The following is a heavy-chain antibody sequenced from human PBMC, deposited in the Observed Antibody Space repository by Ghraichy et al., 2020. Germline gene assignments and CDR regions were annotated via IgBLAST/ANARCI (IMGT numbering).Heavy chain of an antibody. V-gene: IGHV4-59*01. CDR2: IYYSGST. CDR1: GGSISSYY. D-gene: IGHD3-3*01. Sequence: SETLSLTCTVSGGSISSYYWSWIRQLPGKGLEWIGYIYYSGSTNYNPSLKSRATISVDTSKNPFSLKLSSVTAADTAVYYCATLPTYYDFWSGSRGFDYWGQGTLVTVSS. CDR3: ATLPTYYDFWSGSRGFDY. J-gene: IGHJ4*02.